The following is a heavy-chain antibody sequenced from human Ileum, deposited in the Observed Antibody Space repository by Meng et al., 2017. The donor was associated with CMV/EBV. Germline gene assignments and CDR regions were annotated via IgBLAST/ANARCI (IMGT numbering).Heavy chain of an antibody. CDR2: IYSDGSST. CDR3: VRGGSTYYNS. Sequence: GESLKISCAASGFTFSSYWMHWVRQAPGKGLVWVSRIYSDGSSTNYADSVKGRFTISRDNAKNTLYLQTDSLRAEDTAVYYCVRGGSTYYNSWGQGSLVTVSS. D-gene: IGHD3-10*01. V-gene: IGHV3-74*01. J-gene: IGHJ4*02. CDR1: GFTFSSYW.